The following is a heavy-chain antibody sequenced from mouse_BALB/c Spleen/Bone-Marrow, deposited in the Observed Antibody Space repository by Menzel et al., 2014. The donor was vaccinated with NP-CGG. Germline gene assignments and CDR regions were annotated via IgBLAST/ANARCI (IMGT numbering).Heavy chain of an antibody. Sequence: EVKLVGSGGGLVQPGGSRKLSCAASGFTFSSFGMHWVRQAPEKGLEWVAYISSGSSTIYYADTVKGRFTISRDNPKNTLFLQMTSLRSEDTAMYYCARSRGNYLYYAMDYWGQGTSVTVSS. CDR1: GFTFSSFG. V-gene: IGHV5-17*02. J-gene: IGHJ4*01. CDR3: ARSRGNYLYYAMDY. D-gene: IGHD2-1*01. CDR2: ISSGSSTI.